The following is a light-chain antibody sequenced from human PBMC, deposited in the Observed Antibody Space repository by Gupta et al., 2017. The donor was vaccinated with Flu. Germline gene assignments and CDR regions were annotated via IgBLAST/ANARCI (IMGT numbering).Light chain of an antibody. Sequence: QSVLPQPPSVSGTPGHRVTISCSGTSSSIGRKTVNWYQQFPGAAPKLLIYANIQRPSGVPDRFSGSKSGTSASLAISGLQSEDEADYYCATWDDNLDGPGVFGGGTKLTVL. CDR2: ANI. J-gene: IGLJ3*02. CDR3: ATWDDNLDGPGV. V-gene: IGLV1-44*01. CDR1: SSSIGRKT.